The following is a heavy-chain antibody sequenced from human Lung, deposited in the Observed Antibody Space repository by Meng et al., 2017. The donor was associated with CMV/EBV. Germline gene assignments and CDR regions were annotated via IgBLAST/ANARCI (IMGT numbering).Heavy chain of an antibody. D-gene: IGHD1-26*01. Sequence: XVXVSCKASGGTFSSYTISWVRQAPGQGLEWMGRIIPILGIANYAQKFQGRVTITADKSTSTAYMEPSSLRSEDTAVYYCASLGRDYYGMDVWGQGTTVTVSS. CDR2: IIPILGIA. CDR3: ASLGRDYYGMDV. J-gene: IGHJ6*02. V-gene: IGHV1-69*02. CDR1: GGTFSSYT.